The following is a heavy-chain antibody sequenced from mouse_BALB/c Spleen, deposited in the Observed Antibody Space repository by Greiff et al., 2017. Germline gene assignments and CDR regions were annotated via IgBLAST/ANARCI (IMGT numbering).Heavy chain of an antibody. J-gene: IGHJ2*01. V-gene: IGHV5-6-3*01. D-gene: IGHD1-1*01. CDR1: GFTFSSYG. CDR2: INSNGGST. CDR3: ARDRGSHDY. Sequence: EVKLVESGGGLVQPGGSLKLSCAASGFTFSSYGMSWVRQTPDKRLELVATINSNGGSTYYPDSVKGRFTISRDNAKNTLYLQMSSLKSEDTAMYYCARDRGSHDYWGQGTTLTVSS.